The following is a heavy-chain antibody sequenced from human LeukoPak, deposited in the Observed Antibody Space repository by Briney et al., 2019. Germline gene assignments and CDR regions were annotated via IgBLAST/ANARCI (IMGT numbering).Heavy chain of an antibody. J-gene: IGHJ4*02. D-gene: IGHD2-21*02. Sequence: GGSLRLSCAASGFTFSSYAMSWFRQAPGKGLEWVSAISGSGGSTYYADSVKGRFTISRDNSKNTLYLQMNSLRAEDTAVYYCAKQGPARIPIVVVTAMAHWGQGTLVTVSS. CDR2: ISGSGGST. CDR1: GFTFSSYA. V-gene: IGHV3-23*01. CDR3: AKQGPARIPIVVVTAMAH.